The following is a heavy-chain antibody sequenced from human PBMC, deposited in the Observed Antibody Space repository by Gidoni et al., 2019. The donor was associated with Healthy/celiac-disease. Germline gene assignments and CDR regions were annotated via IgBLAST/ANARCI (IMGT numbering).Heavy chain of an antibody. CDR3: AKDISHRIAAAGRGLEWGSMDV. D-gene: IGHD6-13*01. Sequence: EVQLVESGGGLVQPGRSLRLSCAASGFTFADYAMHWVRQAPGKGLEWVSGISWNSGSIGYADSVKGRFTISRDNAKNSLYLQMNSLRAEDTALYYCAKDISHRIAAAGRGLEWGSMDVWGQGTTVTVSS. CDR1: GFTFADYA. J-gene: IGHJ6*02. CDR2: ISWNSGSI. V-gene: IGHV3-9*01.